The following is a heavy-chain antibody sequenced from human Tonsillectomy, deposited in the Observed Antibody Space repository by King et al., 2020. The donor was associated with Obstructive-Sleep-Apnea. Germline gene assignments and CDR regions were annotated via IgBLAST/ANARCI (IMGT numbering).Heavy chain of an antibody. Sequence: VQLQQWGAGLLKPSETLSLTCAVYGGSFSGYYWTWIRQPPGEGLEWIGEINHSGSTDYNPSLTSRVTISVDTSKNQFSLKLTSVTAADTAIYYCARFGSRAARLESPYYGMDVWGQGTTVTVSS. D-gene: IGHD6-6*01. V-gene: IGHV4-34*01. CDR1: GGSFSGYY. CDR2: INHSGST. J-gene: IGHJ6*02. CDR3: ARFGSRAARLESPYYGMDV.